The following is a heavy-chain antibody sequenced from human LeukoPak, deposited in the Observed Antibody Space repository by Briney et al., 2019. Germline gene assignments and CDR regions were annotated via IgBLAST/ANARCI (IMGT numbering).Heavy chain of an antibody. J-gene: IGHJ6*03. CDR1: GGSISSGSYC. Sequence: SQTLSLTCTVPGGSISSGSYCWSWIRQPAGKGLEWIGRIYTSGSTNYNPSLKSRVTISVDTSKNQFSLKLSSVTAADTAVYYCAREKGQYCSSTSCYPRRRYYYYMDVWGKGTTVTVSS. V-gene: IGHV4-61*02. CDR2: IYTSGST. D-gene: IGHD2-2*01. CDR3: AREKGQYCSSTSCYPRRRYYYYMDV.